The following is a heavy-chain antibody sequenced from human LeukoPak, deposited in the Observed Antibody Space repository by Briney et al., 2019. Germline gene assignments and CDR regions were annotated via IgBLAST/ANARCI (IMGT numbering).Heavy chain of an antibody. V-gene: IGHV3-23*01. Sequence: GSLRLSCAASGFTFSNFAMSWVRQAPGKGLEWVSAISGTGGNTFYTDSVTGRFTISRDNSKNTLYVQMNSLRAEDTAVYYCAKTGGYYDTSDLYRPDVFDIWGQGTVVTVSS. J-gene: IGHJ3*02. CDR3: AKTGGYYDTSDLYRPDVFDI. CDR1: GFTFSNFA. D-gene: IGHD3-22*01. CDR2: ISGTGGNT.